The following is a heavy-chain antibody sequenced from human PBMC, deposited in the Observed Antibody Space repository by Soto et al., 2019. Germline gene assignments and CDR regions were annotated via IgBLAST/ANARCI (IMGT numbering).Heavy chain of an antibody. CDR2: VYWNDDK. D-gene: IGHD1-1*01. CDR1: GISLSTSGVG. Sequence: SGPTLVNPTQTLTLTCTLSGISLSTSGVGLGWIRQTPGKALEWLALVYWNDDKHYRPSLKSRLTITKDTSKNQAILTMTNMDPVDTATYYCARGLATLPVFAFDIWGQGTVVTVSS. V-gene: IGHV2-5*01. CDR3: ARGLATLPVFAFDI. J-gene: IGHJ3*02.